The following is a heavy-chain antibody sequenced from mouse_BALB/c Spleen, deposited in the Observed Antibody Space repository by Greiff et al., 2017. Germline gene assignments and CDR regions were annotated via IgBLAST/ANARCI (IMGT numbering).Heavy chain of an antibody. Sequence: QVQLQQPGAELVKPGASVKMSCKASGYTFTSYNMHWVKQTPGQGLEWIGAIYPGNGDTSYNQKFKGKATLTADKSSSTAYMQLSSLTSEDSAVYYGARGLYYGSSYVGWFAYWGQGTLVTVSA. V-gene: IGHV1-12*01. CDR1: GYTFTSYN. D-gene: IGHD1-1*01. CDR2: IYPGNGDT. CDR3: ARGLYYGSSYVGWFAY. J-gene: IGHJ3*01.